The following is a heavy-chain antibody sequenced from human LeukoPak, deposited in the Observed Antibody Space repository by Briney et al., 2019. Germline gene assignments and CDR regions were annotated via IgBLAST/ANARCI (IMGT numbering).Heavy chain of an antibody. CDR3: ARRGTGYYYGSGSQKFDY. J-gene: IGHJ4*02. Sequence: GSLRLSCAASGFTFSDYYMSWIRQPAGKGLEWIGRLYISGSTNYNPSLKSRVTISVDTSKNQFSLKLSSVTAADTAVYYCARRGTGYYYGSGSQKFDYWGQGTLVTVSS. V-gene: IGHV4-4*07. D-gene: IGHD3-10*01. CDR2: LYISGST. CDR1: GFTFSDYY.